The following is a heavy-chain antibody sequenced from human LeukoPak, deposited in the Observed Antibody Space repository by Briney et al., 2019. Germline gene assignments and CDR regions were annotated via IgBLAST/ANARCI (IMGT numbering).Heavy chain of an antibody. CDR1: GFTFSSYS. J-gene: IGHJ2*01. CDR3: ASSGGFDYDSPPDL. Sequence: GGSLRLSCAASGFTFSSYSMNWVRQAPGKGLEWVSSISSSSSYIYYADSVKGRFTISRDNAKNSLYLQMNSLRAEDTAVYYCASSGGFDYDSPPDLRGRGTLVTVSS. CDR2: ISSSSSYI. D-gene: IGHD3-22*01. V-gene: IGHV3-21*01.